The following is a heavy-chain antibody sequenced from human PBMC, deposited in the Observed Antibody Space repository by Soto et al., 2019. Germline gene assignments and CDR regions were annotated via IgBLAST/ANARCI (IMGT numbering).Heavy chain of an antibody. V-gene: IGHV4-59*01. D-gene: IGHD5-12*01. CDR1: GGSISSYY. CDR2: IYYSGST. Sequence: QVQLQESGPGLVKPSETLSLTCTVSGGSISSYYWSWIRQPPGKGLEWIGYIYYSGSTNYNPSLKGRVTISVDTAKNQFSLTLSSVTAADTAVYYCARAEMATIHMDVWGQGTTVTVSS. CDR3: ARAEMATIHMDV. J-gene: IGHJ6*02.